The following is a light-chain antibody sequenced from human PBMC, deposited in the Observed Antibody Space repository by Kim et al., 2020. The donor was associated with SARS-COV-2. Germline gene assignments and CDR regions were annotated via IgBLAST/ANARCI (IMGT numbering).Light chain of an antibody. Sequence: SSEPTQDPAVSVALGQTVRITCQGDSLRNYYASWYQQKPRQAPVVVIYGRNDRPSGIPDRFSGSNSGNTASLTITGAQAEDEADYYCNSRDSSGNHLVFG. J-gene: IGLJ3*02. CDR1: SLRNYY. V-gene: IGLV3-19*01. CDR2: GRN. CDR3: NSRDSSGNHLV.